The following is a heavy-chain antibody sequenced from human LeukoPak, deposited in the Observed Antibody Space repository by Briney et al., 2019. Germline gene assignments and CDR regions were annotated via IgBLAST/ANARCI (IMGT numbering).Heavy chain of an antibody. CDR3: ARVDVLSGG. CDR2: ITASGTAM. V-gene: IGHV3-48*04. J-gene: IGHJ4*02. CDR1: GFTFSSYS. D-gene: IGHD2-8*01. Sequence: GGSLRLSCAVSGFTFSSYSMNWVRQAPGKGLEWVSHITASGTAMFYADSVKGRFTISRDNAKNTLYLQMNSLRAEDTAVYYCARVDVLSGGWGQGTLVTVSS.